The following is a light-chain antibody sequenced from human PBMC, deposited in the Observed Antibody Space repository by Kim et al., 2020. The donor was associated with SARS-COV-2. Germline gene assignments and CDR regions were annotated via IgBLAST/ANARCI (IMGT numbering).Light chain of an antibody. CDR2: AAS. CDR1: QSISSY. Sequence: SASVGDRVTITCRASQSISSYLNWYQQKPGKAPKLLIYAASSLQSGVPSRFSGSGSGTDFTLTISSVQPEDFAIYYCQQSYSIPYTFGQGTKLEI. J-gene: IGKJ2*01. CDR3: QQSYSIPYT. V-gene: IGKV1-39*01.